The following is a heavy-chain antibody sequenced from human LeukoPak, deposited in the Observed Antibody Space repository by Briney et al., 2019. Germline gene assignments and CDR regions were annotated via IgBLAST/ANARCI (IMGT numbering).Heavy chain of an antibody. Sequence: GGSLRLSCAASGFTFSNYDMSWVRQAPGKGLEWVSVIYSGGSTYYADSVKGRFTISRDNSKNTLYLQMNSLRAEDTAVYYCARNGQFGVVDYWGQGTLVTVSS. CDR3: ARNGQFGVVDY. V-gene: IGHV3-53*01. CDR2: IYSGGST. CDR1: GFTFSNYD. D-gene: IGHD3-3*01. J-gene: IGHJ4*02.